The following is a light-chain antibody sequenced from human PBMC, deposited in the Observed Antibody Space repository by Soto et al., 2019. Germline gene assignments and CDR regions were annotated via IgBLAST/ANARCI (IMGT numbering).Light chain of an antibody. CDR3: QQYNYSPAT. CDR2: DAS. V-gene: IGKV3-20*01. J-gene: IGKJ1*01. CDR1: QSVSSSY. Sequence: ESVLTQSPGAPSLSPGERATLSCRASQSVSSSYLAWYQQKPGQAPRLLIYDASSRATGIPDRFSGSGSGTDFTLTISRLEPEDFAVYYCQQYNYSPATFGQGTKVDIK.